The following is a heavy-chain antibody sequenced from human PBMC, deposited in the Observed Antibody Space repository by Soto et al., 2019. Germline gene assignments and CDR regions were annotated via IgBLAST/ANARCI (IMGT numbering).Heavy chain of an antibody. CDR2: IIPIFGTA. J-gene: IGHJ4*02. D-gene: IGHD2-15*01. CDR1: GGTFSSYA. Sequence: SVKVSCKASGGTFSSYAISWVRQAPGQGLEWMGGIIPIFGTANYAQKFQGRVTITADESTSTAYMELSSLRSEDTAVYYCARDCSGGSCDRPFDYWGQGTLVTVSS. V-gene: IGHV1-69*13. CDR3: ARDCSGGSCDRPFDY.